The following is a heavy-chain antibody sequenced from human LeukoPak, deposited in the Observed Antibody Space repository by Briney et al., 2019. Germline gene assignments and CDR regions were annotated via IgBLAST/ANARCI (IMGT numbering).Heavy chain of an antibody. J-gene: IGHJ4*02. CDR1: GFTFDDYA. CDR3: ATGQIKSARRDGVRGVIGCCNY. V-gene: IGHV3-9*01. Sequence: GGSLRLSCAASGFTFDDYAMHWVRQAPGKGLEWVSGISWNSGSIGYADSVKGRFTISRDNAKNSLYLQMNSLRAEDTALYYCATGQIKSARRDGVRGVIGCCNYWGQGTLVTVSS. D-gene: IGHD3-10*01. CDR2: ISWNSGSI.